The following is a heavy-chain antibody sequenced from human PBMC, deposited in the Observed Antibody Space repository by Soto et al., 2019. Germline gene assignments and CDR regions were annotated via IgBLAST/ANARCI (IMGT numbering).Heavy chain of an antibody. V-gene: IGHV3-11*01. CDR1: GFTFSDYY. J-gene: IGHJ4*02. D-gene: IGHD6-13*01. Sequence: QVQLVEYGGGLVKTGGSLRLYCAASGFTFSDYYMSWIRQAPGTGLVWVSYISSSGSTIYYEDSVKGRFTISRDNAKNSPYLQMNSLGAEDTAVYYCARGGAAAILDYWGQGTLVNVSA. CDR3: ARGGAAAILDY. CDR2: ISSSGSTI.